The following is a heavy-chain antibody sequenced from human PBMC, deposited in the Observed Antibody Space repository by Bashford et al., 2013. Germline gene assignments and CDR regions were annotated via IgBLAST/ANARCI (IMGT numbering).Heavy chain of an antibody. J-gene: IGHJ4*02. CDR2: ISAYNGNT. Sequence: ASVKVSCKASGYTFTSYGISWVRQAPGQGLEWMGWISAYNGNTNYAQKLQGRVTMTTDTSTSTAYMELRSLRLDDTAMYYCVRDRVVESSSGWYQPGHYWGQGTLVTVSS. D-gene: IGHD6-19*01. CDR1: GYTFTSYG. CDR3: VRDRVVESSSGWYQPGHY. V-gene: IGHV1-18*01.